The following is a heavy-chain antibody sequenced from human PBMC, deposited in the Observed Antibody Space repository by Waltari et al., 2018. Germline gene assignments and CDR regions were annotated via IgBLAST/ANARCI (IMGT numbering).Heavy chain of an antibody. CDR3: ARDSLGQLGH. CDR2: IYYRGST. V-gene: IGHV4-59*11. J-gene: IGHJ5*02. D-gene: IGHD3-16*01. Sequence: QVQLQESGPGLVKPSETLSLTCTVSGGSISSHYWSWIRQPPGKGLEWIGYIYYRGSTNYNPSLKSRVTISVDTSKNQFSLKLSSVTAADTAVYYCARDSLGQLGHWGQGTLVTVSS. CDR1: GGSISSHY.